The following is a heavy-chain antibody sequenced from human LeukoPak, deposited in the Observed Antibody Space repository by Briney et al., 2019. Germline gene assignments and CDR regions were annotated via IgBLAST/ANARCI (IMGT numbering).Heavy chain of an antibody. CDR1: GFTFSNAW. CDR3: TTDMAGLYEFWSGYGTDY. V-gene: IGHV3-15*01. Sequence: GGSLRLSCAASGFTFSNAWMSWVRQAPGKGLEWVGRIKSKTDGGTTDYAAPVKGRFTISRDESKNTLYLQMNSLKTEDAAVYYCTTDMAGLYEFWSGYGTDYWGQGTLVTVSS. J-gene: IGHJ4*02. D-gene: IGHD3-3*01. CDR2: IKSKTDGGTT.